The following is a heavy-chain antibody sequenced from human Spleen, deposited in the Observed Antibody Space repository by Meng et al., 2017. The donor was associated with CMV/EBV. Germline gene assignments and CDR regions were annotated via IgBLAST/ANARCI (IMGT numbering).Heavy chain of an antibody. CDR2: ISYDGSNK. J-gene: IGHJ5*02. CDR3: ARELSWFDP. CDR1: GFTFSSNA. Sequence: GVGLAHPGGSLRRSCSASGFTFSSNARPCVRQTPGKGLECVVVISYDGSNKYYADSVKGRFTISRDNSKNTLYLQMNSLRAEDTAVYYCARELSWFDPWGQGTLVTVSS. V-gene: IGHV3-30-3*01.